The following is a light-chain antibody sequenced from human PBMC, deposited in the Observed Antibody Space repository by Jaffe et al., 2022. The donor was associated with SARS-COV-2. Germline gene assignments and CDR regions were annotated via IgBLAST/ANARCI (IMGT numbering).Light chain of an antibody. CDR2: ENS. CDR1: RSNIGSNY. J-gene: IGLJ3*02. Sequence: QSVLTQPPSASGTPGQRVTISCSGSRSNIGSNYVSWYQQLPGTAPKLLIYENSQRPSGVPDRFSGSKSGTSASLAISGLRSEDEAIYYCAAWHDSLYTAMFGGGTKLTVL. V-gene: IGLV1-47*01. CDR3: AAWHDSLYTAM.